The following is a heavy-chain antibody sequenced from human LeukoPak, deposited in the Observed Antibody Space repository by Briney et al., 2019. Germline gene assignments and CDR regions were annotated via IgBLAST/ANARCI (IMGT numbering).Heavy chain of an antibody. CDR3: ARDRVDTISLASYYYYMDV. CDR1: GGTFSSYA. Sequence: SVKVSCKASGGTFSSYAISWVRQAPGQGLEWMGGIIPIFGTANYAQKFQGRVTITTDESTSTAYMELSSLRSEDTAVYYCARDRVDTISLASYYYYMDVWGKGTTVTVSS. D-gene: IGHD3-3*01. J-gene: IGHJ6*03. V-gene: IGHV1-69*05. CDR2: IIPIFGTA.